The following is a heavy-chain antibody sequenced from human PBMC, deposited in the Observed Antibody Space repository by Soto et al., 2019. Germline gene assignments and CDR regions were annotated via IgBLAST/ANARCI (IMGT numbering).Heavy chain of an antibody. J-gene: IGHJ5*01. CDR2: IYYTGTT. Sequence: QVHLQESGPGLVKPSETLSLTCTVSGGSISSYYWSWIRQPPGKGLEWIGYIYYTGTTTYNPSIKSRVTISVDSSKNQFSLTMTSVSAADPAVYSCARLGGFYQSLDSWGQGTLVTVSS. V-gene: IGHV4-59*08. CDR1: GGSISSYY. D-gene: IGHD3-22*01. CDR3: ARLGGFYQSLDS.